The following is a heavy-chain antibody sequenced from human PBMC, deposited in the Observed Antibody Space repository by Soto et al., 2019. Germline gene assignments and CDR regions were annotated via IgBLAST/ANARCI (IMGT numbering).Heavy chain of an antibody. CDR2: IYYSGST. J-gene: IGHJ4*02. V-gene: IGHV4-39*01. Sequence: PSETLYLTCTVSGGSISSSSYYWGWIRQPPGKGLEWIGNIYYSGSTYYNPSLKSRVTISVDTSKNQFSLKLSSVTAADTAVYYCARPSGYYYFDYWGQGTLVTVSS. D-gene: IGHD3-22*01. CDR3: ARPSGYYYFDY. CDR1: GGSISSSSYY.